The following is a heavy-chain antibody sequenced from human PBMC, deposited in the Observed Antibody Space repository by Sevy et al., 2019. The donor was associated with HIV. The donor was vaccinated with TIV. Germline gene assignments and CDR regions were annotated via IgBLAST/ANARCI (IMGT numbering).Heavy chain of an antibody. V-gene: IGHV3-7*01. Sequence: GGSLRLSCAASGFTFSPYWMTWVRQAPGKGLEWVANIRPDGSDKYYVDSVKGRFTISRDNAKNSLYRQMNGLRADDTAMYYCARGVGLDCWGQGALVTVS. J-gene: IGHJ4*02. D-gene: IGHD1-26*01. CDR1: GFTFSPYW. CDR3: ARGVGLDC. CDR2: IRPDGSDK.